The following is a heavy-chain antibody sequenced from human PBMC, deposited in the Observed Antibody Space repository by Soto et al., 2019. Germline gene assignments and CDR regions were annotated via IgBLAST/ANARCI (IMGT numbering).Heavy chain of an antibody. V-gene: IGHV3-7*01. CDR2: IKQDGSER. CDR3: VRENYFDY. J-gene: IGHJ4*02. Sequence: EEQLVESGGGLVQPGGSLRLSCAGSGFTFRNYWMGWVRQAPGKRLEWVANIKQDGSERSYADSVKGRFTISRDNAKNSLYLQMSSLGADDTAVYYCVRENYFDYCGQGITVIVSS. CDR1: GFTFRNYW.